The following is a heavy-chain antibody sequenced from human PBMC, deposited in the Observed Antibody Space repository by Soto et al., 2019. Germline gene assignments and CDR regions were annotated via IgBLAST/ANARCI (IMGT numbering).Heavy chain of an antibody. CDR3: AKHKDTSSRYRLPDY. V-gene: IGHV4-39*01. J-gene: IGHJ4*02. CDR1: GGSISSGVYY. Sequence: LSLTCTVSGGSISSGVYYWGWIRQPPGKGLEWIGTIYYRGNTYYNPSLMSRVTISVDTSKNQFSLKLSSVTAADTAVFYCAKHKDTSSRYRLPDYWGQGTLVTVSS. CDR2: IYYRGNT. D-gene: IGHD6-13*01.